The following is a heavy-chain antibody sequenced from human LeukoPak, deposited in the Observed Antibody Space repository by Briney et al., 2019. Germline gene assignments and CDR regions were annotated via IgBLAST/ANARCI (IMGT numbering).Heavy chain of an antibody. CDR3: ARAGGDYGPHYFDY. Sequence: GGSLRLSCAASGFASSSYWMNWVRQAPGKGLEWVANVNREGGDKNYVDSVKGRFTISRDNAKNSLYLQMNSLRVEDTAVYYCARAGGDYGPHYFDYWGQGTLVTVSS. D-gene: IGHD4-17*01. CDR2: VNREGGDK. J-gene: IGHJ4*02. CDR1: GFASSSYW. V-gene: IGHV3-7*01.